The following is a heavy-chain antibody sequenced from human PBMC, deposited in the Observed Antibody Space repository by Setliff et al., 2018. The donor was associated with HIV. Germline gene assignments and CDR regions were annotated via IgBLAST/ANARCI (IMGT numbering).Heavy chain of an antibody. CDR2: IKPNRGVT. J-gene: IGHJ4*02. CDR1: GFAFTNFH. V-gene: IGHV1-2*02. CDR3: ARARDGFNFGLKY. Sequence: ASVKVSCKASGFAFTNFHIHWVRQAPGQGLEWMGSIKPNRGVTKYAQTFQGRVTMTRDTSISTAYMELSRLRSDDTAAYFCARARDGFNFGLKYWGEGTLVTVSS. D-gene: IGHD3-10*01.